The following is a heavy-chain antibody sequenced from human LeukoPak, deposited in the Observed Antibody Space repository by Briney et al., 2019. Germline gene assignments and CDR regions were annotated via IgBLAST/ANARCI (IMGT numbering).Heavy chain of an antibody. CDR1: GYTFTGYY. D-gene: IGHD3-22*01. V-gene: IGHV1-2*02. CDR3: AREFDGSGYYYYYYGMDV. CDR2: INPNSGGT. Sequence: GASVKVSCKASGYTFTGYYMHWVRQAPGQGLEWTGWINPNSGGTNYAQKFQGRVTMTRDTSISTAYMELSRLRSDDTAVYYCAREFDGSGYYYYYYGMDVWGQGTTVTVSS. J-gene: IGHJ6*02.